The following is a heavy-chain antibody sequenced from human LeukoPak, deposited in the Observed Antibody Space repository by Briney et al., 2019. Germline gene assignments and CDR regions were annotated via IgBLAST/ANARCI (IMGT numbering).Heavy chain of an antibody. D-gene: IGHD5-12*01. Sequence: ASVKVSCKASGYTFTGYYMHWVRQAPGQGLEWMGWINPNSGGTNYAQKFQGRVTMTRDTSISTAYMELSRLRSDDTAVYYCARDSGYQWGFYYYYMDVWGKGTTVTVSS. CDR2: INPNSGGT. CDR3: ARDSGYQWGFYYYYMDV. V-gene: IGHV1-2*02. CDR1: GYTFTGYY. J-gene: IGHJ6*03.